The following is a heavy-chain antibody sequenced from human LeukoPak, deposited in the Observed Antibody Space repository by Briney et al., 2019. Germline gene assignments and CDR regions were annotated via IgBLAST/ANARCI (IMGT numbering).Heavy chain of an antibody. D-gene: IGHD3-9*01. CDR2: ISYDGSNK. V-gene: IGHV3-30*04. CDR3: ASSQQNFDWLSAVDY. Sequence: PGGSLRLSCAASGLTFSSYAMHWVRQAPGKGLERVAVISYDGSNKYYADSVKGRFTTSRDNSKNTLYLQMNSLRAEDTAVYYCASSQQNFDWLSAVDYWGQGTLVTVSS. J-gene: IGHJ4*02. CDR1: GLTFSSYA.